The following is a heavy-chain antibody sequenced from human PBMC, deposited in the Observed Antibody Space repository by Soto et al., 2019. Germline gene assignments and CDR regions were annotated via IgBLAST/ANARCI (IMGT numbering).Heavy chain of an antibody. Sequence: EVQLVESGGDLVQPGGSLKLSCAASGFALSRYWMHWVRQAPGKGLVWVSRIDPDGNTINYADSVRGRFSISRDNAKNTLYLEMNSLRTEDTAIYYCSRDLSGRDDNWGQGTLFTVSS. CDR2: IDPDGNTI. J-gene: IGHJ4*02. V-gene: IGHV3-74*01. CDR3: SRDLSGRDDN. CDR1: GFALSRYW. D-gene: IGHD6-19*01.